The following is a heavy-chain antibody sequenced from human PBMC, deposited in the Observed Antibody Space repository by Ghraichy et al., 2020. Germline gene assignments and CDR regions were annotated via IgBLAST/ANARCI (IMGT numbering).Heavy chain of an antibody. CDR1: GFTFNNYG. CDR2: SSSSSKSI. D-gene: IGHD2-15*01. Sequence: GALNISCAASGFTFNNYGMNWVRQAPGKGLEWVSYSSSSSKSIYYADSVKGRFTISRDNAKNSLYLQMNSLRAEDTAVYSCARDYCSGVTCYRPYYFDYWGQGTLVTVSS. V-gene: IGHV3-48*01. J-gene: IGHJ4*02. CDR3: ARDYCSGVTCYRPYYFDY.